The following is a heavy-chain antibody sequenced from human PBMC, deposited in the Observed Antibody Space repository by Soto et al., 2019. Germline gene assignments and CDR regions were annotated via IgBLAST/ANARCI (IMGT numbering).Heavy chain of an antibody. V-gene: IGHV3-53*04. CDR2: IYSGGST. Sequence: GESLKISCAASGFTVSSNYMSWVRQAPGKGLEWVSVIYSGGSTYYADSVKGRFTISRHNSKNTLYLQMNSLRAEDTAVYYCARDGGYDFWSGYYMDVWGKGTTVTVSS. D-gene: IGHD3-3*01. J-gene: IGHJ6*03. CDR3: ARDGGYDFWSGYYMDV. CDR1: GFTVSSNY.